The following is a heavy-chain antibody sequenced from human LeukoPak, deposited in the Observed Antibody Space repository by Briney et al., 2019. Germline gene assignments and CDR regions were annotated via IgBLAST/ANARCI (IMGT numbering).Heavy chain of an antibody. CDR2: IRYDGSNK. CDR3: AKGVGYYYYYMDV. Sequence: GGSLRLSCAASGFTFSSYGMHWVRQAPGRGLEWVAFIRYDGSNKYYADSVKGRFTISRDNSKNTLYLQMSSLRAEDTAVYYCAKGVGYYYYYMDVWGKGTTVTVSS. V-gene: IGHV3-30*02. D-gene: IGHD2-15*01. J-gene: IGHJ6*03. CDR1: GFTFSSYG.